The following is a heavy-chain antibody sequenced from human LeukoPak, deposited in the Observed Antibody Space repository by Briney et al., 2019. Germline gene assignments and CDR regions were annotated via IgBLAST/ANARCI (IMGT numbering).Heavy chain of an antibody. V-gene: IGHV4-34*01. Sequence: SETLSLTCAVYGGSFSGYYWSWIRQPPGKGLEWIGEINHSGSTNYNPSLKSRVTISVDTSKNQFSLKLSSVTAADTAVYYCARGPTKVEQLAAFDYWGQGTLVTVSS. D-gene: IGHD6-6*01. CDR2: INHSGST. CDR3: ARGPTKVEQLAAFDY. J-gene: IGHJ4*02. CDR1: GGSFSGYY.